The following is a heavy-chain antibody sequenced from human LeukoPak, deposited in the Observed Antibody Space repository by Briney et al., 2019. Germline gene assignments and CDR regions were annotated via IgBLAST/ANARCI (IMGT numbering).Heavy chain of an antibody. CDR3: AKTRPLDSSSWSHGDY. CDR2: ISGSGGRT. V-gene: IGHV3-23*01. D-gene: IGHD6-13*01. Sequence: PGGSLRLSCAASGFTFSNYAMSWVRQAPGKGLEWVSAISGSGGRTYYADSVKGRFTISRDNSNSRNTLYLQMNSLTAEDTAVYYCAKTRPLDSSSWSHGDYWGQGTLVTVSS. CDR1: GFTFSNYA. J-gene: IGHJ4*02.